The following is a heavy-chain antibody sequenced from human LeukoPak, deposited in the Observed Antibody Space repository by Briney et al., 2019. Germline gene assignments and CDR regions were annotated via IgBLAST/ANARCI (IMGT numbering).Heavy chain of an antibody. D-gene: IGHD6-19*01. CDR3: ASRSSGWSSFDY. Sequence: ASVKVSXKASGGTFSSYAISWVRQAPGQGLEWMGRINPNSGGTNYAQKFQDRVTMTRDTSISTAYMELSRLRSDDTAVYYCASRSSGWSSFDYWGQGTLVTVSS. V-gene: IGHV1-2*06. J-gene: IGHJ4*02. CDR2: INPNSGGT. CDR1: GGTFSSYA.